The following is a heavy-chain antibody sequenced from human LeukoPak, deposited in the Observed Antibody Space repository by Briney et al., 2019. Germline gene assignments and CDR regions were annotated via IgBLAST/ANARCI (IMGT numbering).Heavy chain of an antibody. CDR1: GYTFTGYY. CDR2: MNPNSGNT. CDR3: ARGLGRSPFDY. J-gene: IGHJ4*02. V-gene: IGHV1-8*02. Sequence: ASVKVSCKASGYTFTGYYMHWVRQATGQGLEWMGWMNPNSGNTGYAQKFQGRVTMTRNTSISTAYMELSSLRSEDTAVYYCARGLGRSPFDYWGQGTLVTVSS.